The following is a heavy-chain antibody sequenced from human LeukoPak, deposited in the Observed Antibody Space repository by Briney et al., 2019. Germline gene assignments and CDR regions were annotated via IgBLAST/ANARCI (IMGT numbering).Heavy chain of an antibody. CDR1: GFTFDDYG. CDR3: ARDPQLIPVTYYYYMDV. CDR2: INWNGGST. J-gene: IGHJ6*03. V-gene: IGHV3-20*04. Sequence: GGSLRLSCAASGFTFDDYGMSWVRQAPGKGLEWVSGINWNGGSTGYADSVKGRFTISRDNAKNSLYLQMNSLRAEDTAFYYCARDPQLIPVTYYYYMDVWGKGTTVTISS. D-gene: IGHD3-16*01.